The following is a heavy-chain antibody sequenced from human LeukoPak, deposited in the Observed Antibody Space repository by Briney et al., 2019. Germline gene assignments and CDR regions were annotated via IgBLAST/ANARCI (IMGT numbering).Heavy chain of an antibody. CDR3: ANLKGLYSGSYFDY. V-gene: IGHV1-2*04. CDR2: INPNSGGT. Sequence: ASVKVSCKASGYTFTGYYMHWVRQAPGQGLEWMGWINPNSGGTNYAQKFQGWVTMTRDTSISTAYMELSRLRSDDTAVYYCANLKGLYSGSYFDYWGQGTLVTVSS. D-gene: IGHD1-26*01. J-gene: IGHJ4*02. CDR1: GYTFTGYY.